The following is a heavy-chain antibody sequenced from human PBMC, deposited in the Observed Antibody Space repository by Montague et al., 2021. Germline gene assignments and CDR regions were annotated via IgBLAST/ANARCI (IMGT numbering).Heavy chain of an antibody. CDR3: ARVAAWGYYDTSGPNWFDP. Sequence: SETLSLTYAVSGGSISSNNWWTWVRQPPGKGLEWIGEIFHNGSTTYSPSLKSRVTISMAKSKNQFSLKLTSVTAADTAVYYCARVAAWGYYDTSGPNWFDPWGQGTLVTVSS. J-gene: IGHJ5*02. CDR2: IFHNGST. V-gene: IGHV4-4*02. CDR1: GGSISSNNW. D-gene: IGHD3-22*01.